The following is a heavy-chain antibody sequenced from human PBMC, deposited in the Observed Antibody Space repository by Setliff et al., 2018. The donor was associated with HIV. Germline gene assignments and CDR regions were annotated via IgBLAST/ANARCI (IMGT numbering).Heavy chain of an antibody. Sequence: PSETLSLTCTVSGGSISSYYWSWIRQPPGKGLEWIGEINHSGSTNYNPSLKSRVTISVDTSKNQFSLKLSSVTAADTAVYYCTRGLGVRRLPLGFWGQGILVTVSS. CDR1: GGSISSYY. CDR2: INHSGST. V-gene: IGHV4-59*01. CDR3: TRGLGVRRLPLGF. D-gene: IGHD2-15*01. J-gene: IGHJ4*02.